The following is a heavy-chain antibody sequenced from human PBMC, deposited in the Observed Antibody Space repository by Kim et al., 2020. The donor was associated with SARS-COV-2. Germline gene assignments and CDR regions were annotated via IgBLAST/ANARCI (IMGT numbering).Heavy chain of an antibody. Sequence: GGSLRLSCATSGFTFSAYDMNWVRQAPGKGLEWLSFITKSSTTIYYADSVEGRLTISRDNDKKSLFLQMNSLRDGDTALYYCVRDRMGGSFDMWGQGTRVTVSS. CDR3: VRDRMGGSFDM. V-gene: IGHV3-48*02. CDR2: ITKSSTTI. CDR1: GFTFSAYD. D-gene: IGHD3-16*01. J-gene: IGHJ3*02.